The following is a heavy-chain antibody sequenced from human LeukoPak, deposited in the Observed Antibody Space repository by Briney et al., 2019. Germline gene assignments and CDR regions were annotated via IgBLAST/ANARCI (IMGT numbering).Heavy chain of an antibody. CDR1: GGTFSSNA. Sequence: ASVKVSCKASGGTFSSNAISWVRQAPGQGLEWMGGIIPIFGTANYAQKFQGRVTITADESTSTAYMELSSLRSEDTAVYYCARDRGSSSPFGYYYYGMDVWGQGTTVTVSS. V-gene: IGHV1-69*13. CDR3: ARDRGSSSPFGYYYYGMDV. J-gene: IGHJ6*02. D-gene: IGHD6-6*01. CDR2: IIPIFGTA.